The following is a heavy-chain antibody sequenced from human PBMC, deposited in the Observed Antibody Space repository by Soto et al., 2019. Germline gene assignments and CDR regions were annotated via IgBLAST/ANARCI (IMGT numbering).Heavy chain of an antibody. CDR3: ARDYGASGYDFGH. V-gene: IGHV1-3*04. D-gene: IGHD5-12*01. CDR2: INTAIGNT. CDR1: GYTFTDYA. J-gene: IGHJ4*02. Sequence: QVQLVQSGAEVKQPGASVKVSCKASGYTFTDYAMHWVRQAPGQRLEWMGWINTAIGNTKYSQKFQGRVTITRDTSAITAYMELSSLRSEDTAVYFCARDYGASGYDFGHWGQGTLVTVSS.